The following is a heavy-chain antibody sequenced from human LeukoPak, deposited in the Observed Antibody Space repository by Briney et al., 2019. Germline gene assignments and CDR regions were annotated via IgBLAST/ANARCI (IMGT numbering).Heavy chain of an antibody. Sequence: ASVKVSCKASGYTFTSYGISRVRQAPGQGLEWMGWISAYNGNTNYAQKLQGRVTMTTDTSTSTAYMELRSLRSDDTAVYYCARELVGAYYFDYWGQGTLVTVSS. CDR2: ISAYNGNT. CDR1: GYTFTSYG. CDR3: ARELVGAYYFDY. D-gene: IGHD1-26*01. J-gene: IGHJ4*02. V-gene: IGHV1-18*01.